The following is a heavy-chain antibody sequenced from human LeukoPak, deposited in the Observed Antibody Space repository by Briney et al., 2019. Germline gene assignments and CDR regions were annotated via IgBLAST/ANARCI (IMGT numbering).Heavy chain of an antibody. V-gene: IGHV3-53*01. D-gene: IGHD2-2*01. CDR1: GFTVSSNY. CDR2: IYSGGST. Sequence: PGGSLRLSCAASGFTVSSNYMSWVRQAPGKGLEWVSVIYSGGSTYYADSVKGRFTISRDNSKNTLYLQMNSLRAEDTAVYYCARSSSTSCREYRGQGTLVTVSS. CDR3: ARSSSTSCREY. J-gene: IGHJ4*02.